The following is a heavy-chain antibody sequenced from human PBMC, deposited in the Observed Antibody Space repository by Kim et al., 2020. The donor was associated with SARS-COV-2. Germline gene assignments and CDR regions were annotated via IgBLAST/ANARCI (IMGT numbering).Heavy chain of an antibody. D-gene: IGHD3-22*01. CDR3: ARAADTSAQLWYFDL. V-gene: IGHV3-30*07. Sequence: DSVKGRFTISRASSKTTVYLQMDSLRVEDTAVYYCARAADTSAQLWYFDLWGRGTRVTVSS. J-gene: IGHJ2*01.